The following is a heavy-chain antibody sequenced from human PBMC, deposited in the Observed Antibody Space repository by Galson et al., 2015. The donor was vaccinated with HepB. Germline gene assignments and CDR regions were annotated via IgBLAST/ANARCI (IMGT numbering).Heavy chain of an antibody. CDR1: GFTFSSYA. V-gene: IGHV3-30*04. J-gene: IGHJ3*02. CDR3: ARGGVPGAFDI. CDR2: ISYDGSNK. D-gene: IGHD3-16*01. Sequence: SLRLSCAASGFTFSSYAMHWVRQAPGKGLEWVAVISYDGSNKYYADSVKGRFTISRDNSKNTLYLQMNSLRAEDTAVYYCARGGVPGAFDIWGQGTMVTVSS.